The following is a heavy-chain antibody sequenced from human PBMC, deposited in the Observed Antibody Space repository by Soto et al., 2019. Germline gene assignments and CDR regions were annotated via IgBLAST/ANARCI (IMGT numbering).Heavy chain of an antibody. CDR1: GFTFSNTY. J-gene: IGHJ4*02. Sequence: EVQLVESGGGLVQPGGSLRLPCAASGFTFSNTYMAWVRQAPGKGREWVARTRNKANSYTTEYAASVKGRFTISRDDSKNSLYLQMNSLKTEDTAVYYCARRADCSSTSCFFDFWGQGTLVTVSS. CDR3: ARRADCSSTSCFFDF. V-gene: IGHV3-72*01. CDR2: TRNKANSYTT. D-gene: IGHD2-2*01.